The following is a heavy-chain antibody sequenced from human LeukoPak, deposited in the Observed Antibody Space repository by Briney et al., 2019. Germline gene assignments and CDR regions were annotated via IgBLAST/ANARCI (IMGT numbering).Heavy chain of an antibody. Sequence: PSETLSLTCAVYGGSFSGYYWSWVRQPPGKGREWVGEINHSGSTNYNPSLKSRVTISVDTSKNQFSLKLSSVTAADTAVYYCARGYGDYVNYYYYYYMDVWGKGTTVTVSS. CDR1: GGSFSGYY. CDR2: INHSGST. J-gene: IGHJ6*03. CDR3: ARGYGDYVNYYYYYYMDV. V-gene: IGHV4-34*01. D-gene: IGHD4-17*01.